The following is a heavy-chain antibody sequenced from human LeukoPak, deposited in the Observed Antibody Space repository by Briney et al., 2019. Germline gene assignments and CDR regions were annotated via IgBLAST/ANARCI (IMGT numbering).Heavy chain of an antibody. CDR3: ARVSPYSSSWNFDY. V-gene: IGHV3-11*01. CDR1: GLTLSDYY. J-gene: IGHJ4*02. D-gene: IGHD6-13*01. Sequence: GGSLRLSCAASGLTLSDYYMSWIRQAPGKGLEWVSYISSSGSTKYCADSVKGRFTISRDNAKNSLYLQMNSLRAEDTAVYYCARVSPYSSSWNFDYWGQGTLVTVSS. CDR2: ISSSGSTK.